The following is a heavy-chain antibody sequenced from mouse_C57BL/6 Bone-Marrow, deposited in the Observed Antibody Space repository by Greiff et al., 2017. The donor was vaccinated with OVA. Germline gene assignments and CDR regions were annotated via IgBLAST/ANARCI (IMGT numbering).Heavy chain of an antibody. CDR2: IWRGGST. Sequence: VKLVESGPGLVQPSQSLSITCTVSGFSLTSYGVHWVRQSPGKGLEWLGVIWRGGSTDYNAAFMSRLSITKDNSKSQVFFKMNSLQADDTAIYYCAKMAPYWYFDVWGTGTTVTVSS. J-gene: IGHJ1*03. CDR1: GFSLTSYG. CDR3: AKMAPYWYFDV. V-gene: IGHV2-5*01.